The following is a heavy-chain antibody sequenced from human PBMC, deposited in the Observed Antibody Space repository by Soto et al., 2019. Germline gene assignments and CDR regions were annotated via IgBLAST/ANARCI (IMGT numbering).Heavy chain of an antibody. J-gene: IGHJ4*02. CDR1: GGSISSYY. D-gene: IGHD6-25*01. V-gene: IGHV4-59*12. Sequence: SETLSLTCTVSGGSISSYYWSWIRQPPGKGLEWIGYIYYSGSTNYNPSLKSRVTISVDTSKNQFSLKLISVTAADTAVYYCAREAASPHNTDHRIDSWGQGSLVTVSS. CDR2: IYYSGST. CDR3: AREAASPHNTDHRIDS.